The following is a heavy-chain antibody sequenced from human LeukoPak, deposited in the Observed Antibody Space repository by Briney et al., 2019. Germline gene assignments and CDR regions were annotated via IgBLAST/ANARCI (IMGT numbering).Heavy chain of an antibody. J-gene: IGHJ6*03. CDR1: GFTFNTYG. Sequence: GGSLRLSCAASGFTFNTYGMHWVRQAPGKGLEWVSSISSSSSYIYYADSVKGRLTISRDNAKNSLYLQMNSLRAEDTAVYYCARAGTSNYMDVWGKGTTVTVSS. D-gene: IGHD1-14*01. CDR2: ISSSSSYI. V-gene: IGHV3-21*01. CDR3: ARAGTSNYMDV.